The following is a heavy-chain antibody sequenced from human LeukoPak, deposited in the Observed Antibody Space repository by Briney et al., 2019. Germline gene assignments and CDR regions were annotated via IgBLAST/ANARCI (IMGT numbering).Heavy chain of an antibody. J-gene: IGHJ4*02. D-gene: IGHD3-22*01. V-gene: IGHV1-69*13. CDR1: GGTFSRYA. CDR2: IIPIFGTA. CDR3: ARPNYYDSSGYAH. Sequence: ASVKVSCKASGGTFSRYAINWVRQAPGQGLEWMGGIIPIFGTANYAQKFQGRVTITADESTSTAYMELSSLRSEDTAVYYCARPNYYDSSGYAHWGQGTLVTVSS.